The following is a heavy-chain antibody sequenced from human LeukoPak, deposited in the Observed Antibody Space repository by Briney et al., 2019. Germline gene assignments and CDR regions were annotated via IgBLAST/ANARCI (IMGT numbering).Heavy chain of an antibody. V-gene: IGHV3-7*01. J-gene: IGHJ4*02. D-gene: IGHD3-3*01. CDR2: IKQDGSEK. Sequence: GGSLRLSCAASGFTFSSYWMSWVRQAPGKGLEWVANIKQDGSEKYYVDSVKGRFTISRDNAKNSLYLQMNSLRAEDTAVYYCVGFWSGYPTHAFDIWGQGTLVTVSS. CDR3: VGFWSGYPTHAFDI. CDR1: GFTFSSYW.